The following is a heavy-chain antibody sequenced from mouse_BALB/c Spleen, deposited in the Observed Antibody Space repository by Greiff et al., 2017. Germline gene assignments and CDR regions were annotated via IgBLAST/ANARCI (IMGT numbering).Heavy chain of an antibody. J-gene: IGHJ2*01. CDR1: GYSITSGYY. D-gene: IGHD4-1*01. CDR2: ISYDGSN. Sequence: DVKLVESGPGLVKPSQSLSLTCSVTGYSITSGYYWNWIRQFPGNKLEWMGYISYDGSNNYNPSLKNRISITRDTSKNQFFLKLNSVTTEDTATYYCARNWDVRYFDYWGQGTTLTVSS. V-gene: IGHV3-6*02. CDR3: ARNWDVRYFDY.